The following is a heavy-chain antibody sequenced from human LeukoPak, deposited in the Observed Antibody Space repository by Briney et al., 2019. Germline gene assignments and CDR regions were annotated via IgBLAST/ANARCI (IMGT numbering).Heavy chain of an antibody. D-gene: IGHD4-17*01. CDR1: GFTFSSYA. Sequence: GGSLRLSCAASGFTFSSYAMSWVRQAPGKGLEWVSAISGSGGSTYYADSVKGRYTISRDNSKNTLYLQMNSLRAEDTAVYYCAKDLGDYGDYSFRDYWGQGTLVTVSS. J-gene: IGHJ4*02. V-gene: IGHV3-23*01. CDR2: ISGSGGST. CDR3: AKDLGDYGDYSFRDY.